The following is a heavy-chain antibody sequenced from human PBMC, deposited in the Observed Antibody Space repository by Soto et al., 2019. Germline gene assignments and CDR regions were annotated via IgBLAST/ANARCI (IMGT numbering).Heavy chain of an antibody. D-gene: IGHD3-22*01. Sequence: SETLSLSCTVIGDSVSSNNYYWSWIRQRPGKGLEWIGYIHYSGDSYVNPSLTSRITMSMDVSKNQFSLNLRSVTAADTAIYYCARDVNDSSGSQGFDYWGQGTLVTVSS. CDR2: IHYSGDS. CDR3: ARDVNDSSGSQGFDY. CDR1: GDSVSSNNYY. J-gene: IGHJ4*02. V-gene: IGHV4-31*03.